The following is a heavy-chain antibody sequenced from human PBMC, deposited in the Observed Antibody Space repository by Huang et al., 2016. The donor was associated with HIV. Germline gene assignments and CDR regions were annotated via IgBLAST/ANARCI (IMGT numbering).Heavy chain of an antibody. CDR1: TFRFGAYW. D-gene: IGHD1-7*01. V-gene: IGHV3-7*01. CDR3: ATKTAAMDI. CDR2: SKQDESEK. J-gene: IGHJ6*02. Sequence: VESGGRLVQPGASIRLSCVGSTFRFGAYWMSWVRQSAGKGLEWVANSKQDESEKYDVDSVKGRFNISRDNAKKVLFLEMNNVRVEDTATYYCATKTAAMDIWGQGTTVTVS.